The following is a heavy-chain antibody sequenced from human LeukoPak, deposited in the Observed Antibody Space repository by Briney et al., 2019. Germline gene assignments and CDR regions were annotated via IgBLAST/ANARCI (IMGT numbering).Heavy chain of an antibody. Sequence: PGGSLRLSCAASGFTFSSYAMSWVRQAPGKGLVWVSRVNGDGSSTTYADSVKGRFTISRDNVKNTLYLQMNNLRVEDTAVYYCAKSIAVAGAMRDNWFDPWGQGTLVTVSS. J-gene: IGHJ5*02. CDR1: GFTFSSYA. D-gene: IGHD6-19*01. CDR2: VNGDGSST. CDR3: AKSIAVAGAMRDNWFDP. V-gene: IGHV3-74*01.